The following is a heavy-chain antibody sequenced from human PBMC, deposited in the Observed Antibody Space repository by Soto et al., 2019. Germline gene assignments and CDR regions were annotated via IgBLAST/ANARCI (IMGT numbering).Heavy chain of an antibody. CDR2: ITGSGGST. Sequence: PVGSLRLSCAASGFTFRDYAMTWVRQPPGMGLEWVSSITGSGGSTYYADSVKGRFIISRDNSKNTLYLQVSSLGAEDTAVYYCATIFIRRFDYWGHGTLVTVSS. J-gene: IGHJ4*01. D-gene: IGHD2-21*01. CDR3: ATIFIRRFDY. CDR1: GFTFRDYA. V-gene: IGHV3-23*01.